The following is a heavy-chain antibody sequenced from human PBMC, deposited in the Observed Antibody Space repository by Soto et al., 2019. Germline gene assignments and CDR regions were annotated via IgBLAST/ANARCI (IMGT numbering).Heavy chain of an antibody. CDR3: ARDLGNDYGDYVHFDY. J-gene: IGHJ4*02. CDR2: ISAYNGNT. Sequence: ASVKVSCKASGYTFTSYGISWVRQAPGQGLEWMGWISAYNGNTNYAQKLQGRVTMTTDTSTSTAYMELRSLRSDDTAVYYCARDLGNDYGDYVHFDYWGQGTLVTVSS. D-gene: IGHD4-17*01. V-gene: IGHV1-18*01. CDR1: GYTFTSYG.